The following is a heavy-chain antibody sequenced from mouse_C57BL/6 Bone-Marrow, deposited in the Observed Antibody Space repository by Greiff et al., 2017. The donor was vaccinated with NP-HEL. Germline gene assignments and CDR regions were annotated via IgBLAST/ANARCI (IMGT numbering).Heavy chain of an antibody. CDR3: ARRGYGSSWAY. V-gene: IGHV1-76*01. J-gene: IGHJ3*01. CDR1: GYTFTDYY. Sequence: QVQLQQSGAELVRPGASVKLSCKASGYTFTDYYINWVKQRPGQGLEWIARIYPGSGNTYYNEKFKGKATLTAEKSSSTAYMQLSSLTSEDSAVYFCARRGYGSSWAYWGQGTLVTVSA. CDR2: IYPGSGNT. D-gene: IGHD1-1*01.